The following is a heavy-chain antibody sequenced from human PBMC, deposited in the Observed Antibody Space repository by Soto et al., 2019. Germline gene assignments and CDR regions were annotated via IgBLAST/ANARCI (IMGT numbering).Heavy chain of an antibody. CDR1: GGSISSYY. J-gene: IGHJ6*02. Sequence: SETLSLTCTVSGGSISSYYWSWIRQPPGKGLEWIGYIYYSGSTNYNPSLKSRVTISVDTSKNQFSLKLSSVTAADTAVYYCAIRGRSGMDVSGQGTSVTVSS. CDR3: AIRGRSGMDV. V-gene: IGHV4-59*01. CDR2: IYYSGST. D-gene: IGHD3-16*01.